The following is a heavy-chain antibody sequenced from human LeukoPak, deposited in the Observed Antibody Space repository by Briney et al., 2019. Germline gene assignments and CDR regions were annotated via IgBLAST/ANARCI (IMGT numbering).Heavy chain of an antibody. CDR3: ARVLRYFDWLSQRWFDP. CDR1: GYTFTSYD. CDR2: MNPNSGNT. Sequence: ASVKVSCKASGYTFTSYDINWVRQATGQGLEWMGWMNPNSGNTGYAQKFQGRVTMTRNTSISTAYMELSSLRSRDTAVYYCARVLRYFDWLSQRWFDPWGQGTLVTVSS. V-gene: IGHV1-8*01. J-gene: IGHJ5*02. D-gene: IGHD3-9*01.